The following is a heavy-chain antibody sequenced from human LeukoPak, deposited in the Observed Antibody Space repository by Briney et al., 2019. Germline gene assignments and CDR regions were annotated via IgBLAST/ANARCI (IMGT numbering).Heavy chain of an antibody. V-gene: IGHV4-39*07. CDR1: GGSISSSSYY. Sequence: PSETLSLTCTVSGGSISSSSYYWGWIRQPPGKGLEWIGSIYYSGSTYYNPSLKSRVTISVDTSKNQFSLKLSSVTAADTAVYYCARVILIGGSEMFDPWGQGTLVTVSS. J-gene: IGHJ5*02. CDR2: IYYSGST. D-gene: IGHD3-10*01. CDR3: ARVILIGGSEMFDP.